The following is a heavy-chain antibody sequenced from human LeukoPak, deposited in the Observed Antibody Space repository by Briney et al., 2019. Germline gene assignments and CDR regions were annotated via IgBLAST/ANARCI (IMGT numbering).Heavy chain of an antibody. CDR1: GFTFNTYG. V-gene: IGHV3-23*01. D-gene: IGHD6-19*01. Sequence: GGTLRLSCAASGFTFNTYGMTWVRQAPGKGLEWVSAISGSGDDTYYADSVKGRFTISRDNSKNTLFLQMNNLRAEDTAVYYCVRGSDNSAWTVFDYWGQGTLVTVSS. J-gene: IGHJ4*02. CDR3: VRGSDNSAWTVFDY. CDR2: ISGSGDDT.